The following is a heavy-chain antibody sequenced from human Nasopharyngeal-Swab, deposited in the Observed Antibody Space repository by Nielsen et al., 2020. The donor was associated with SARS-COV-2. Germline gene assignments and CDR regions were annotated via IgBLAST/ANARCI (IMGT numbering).Heavy chain of an antibody. V-gene: IGHV3-9*01. CDR3: AKARRTDTYGYECFDS. J-gene: IGHJ4*02. CDR2: ITWNSGNK. Sequence: LKISCAASGFTFENYAMHWVRQPPGKGLEWVSGITWNSGNKGYAESVQGRFTISRDNAKNSLYLHMNSLRAEDTALYYCAKARRTDTYGYECFDSWGQGTLVTVSS. CDR1: GFTFENYA. D-gene: IGHD5-18*01.